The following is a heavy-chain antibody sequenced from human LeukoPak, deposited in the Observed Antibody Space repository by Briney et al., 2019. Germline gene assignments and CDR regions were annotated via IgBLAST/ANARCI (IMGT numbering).Heavy chain of an antibody. CDR3: ARGPGPFYYYYGMDV. CDR2: INHSGST. Sequence: SETLSLTCAVYGGSFSGYYWSWIRQPPGKGLEWIGEINHSGSTNHNPSLKSRVTISVDTSRNQFSLKLSSVTAADTAVYYCARGPGPFYYYYGMDVCGQGTTVTVSS. CDR1: GGSFSGYY. D-gene: IGHD1-14*01. V-gene: IGHV4-34*01. J-gene: IGHJ6*02.